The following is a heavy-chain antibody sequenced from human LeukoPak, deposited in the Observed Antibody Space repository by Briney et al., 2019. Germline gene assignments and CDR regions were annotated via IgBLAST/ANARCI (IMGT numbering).Heavy chain of an antibody. CDR1: GGSISSSSHS. J-gene: IGHJ3*02. D-gene: IGHD2-15*01. V-gene: IGHV4-39*07. CDR2: IYYTGRT. CDR3: AGGGTESGAFDI. Sequence: SETLSLTCTVSGGSISSSSHSWGWIRQPPGKGLEWTGTIYYTGRTYYNPSLESRLTISVDTSKNQFSLKLSSVTAADTAVYYCAGGGTESGAFDIWGQGTMVTVSS.